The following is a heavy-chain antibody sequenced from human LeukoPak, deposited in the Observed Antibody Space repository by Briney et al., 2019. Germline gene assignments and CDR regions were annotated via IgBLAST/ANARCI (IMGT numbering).Heavy chain of an antibody. D-gene: IGHD3-22*01. V-gene: IGHV3-21*01. Sequence: PGGTLRLSCAASGFTFSSYGMSWVRQAPGKGLEWVSSISSSSSYIYYADSVKGRFTISRDNAKNSLYLQMNSLRAEDTAVYYCATDPPVIVVGGNAFDIWGQGTMVTVSS. CDR1: GFTFSSYG. CDR3: ATDPPVIVVGGNAFDI. J-gene: IGHJ3*02. CDR2: ISSSSSYI.